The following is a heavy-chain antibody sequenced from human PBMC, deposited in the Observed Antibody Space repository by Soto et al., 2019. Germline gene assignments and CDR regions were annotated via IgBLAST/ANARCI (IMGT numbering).Heavy chain of an antibody. CDR2: INAGNGNT. Sequence: QVQLVQSGAEVKKPGASVKVSCKASGYTFTSYAMHWVRQAPGPRLEWMGSINAGNGNTKYSQKFKGRVTITRNTSASTAYMDLSSLRSEDTAVYYCAKSATVPAAIAYWGQGTLVTVSS. CDR3: AKSATVPAAIAY. CDR1: GYTFTSYA. V-gene: IGHV1-3*01. D-gene: IGHD2-2*02. J-gene: IGHJ4*02.